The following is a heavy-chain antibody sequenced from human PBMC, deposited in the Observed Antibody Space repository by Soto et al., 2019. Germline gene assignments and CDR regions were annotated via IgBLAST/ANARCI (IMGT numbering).Heavy chain of an antibody. D-gene: IGHD4-17*01. CDR3: ARGDGLYYYYYMDV. V-gene: IGHV4-34*01. CDR2: INHSGST. Sequence: PSETLSLTCAVYGGSFSGYYWSWIRQPPGKGLEWIGEINHSGSTNYNPSLKSRVTISVDTSKNQFSLKLSSVTAADTAVYYCARGDGLYYYYYMDVWGKGTTVTVSS. J-gene: IGHJ6*03. CDR1: GGSFSGYY.